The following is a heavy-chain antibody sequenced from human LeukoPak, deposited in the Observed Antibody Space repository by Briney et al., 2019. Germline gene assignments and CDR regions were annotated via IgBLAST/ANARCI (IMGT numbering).Heavy chain of an antibody. CDR2: TNPNSGGT. D-gene: IGHD6-13*01. Sequence: ASVKVSCKASGYTFTGYYMHWVRQAPGQGLEWMGWTNPNSGGTNYAQKFQGRVTMTRDTSISTAYMELSRLRSDDTAVYYCASSSKGGYSRDAFDIWGQGTMVTVSS. CDR3: ASSSKGGYSRDAFDI. V-gene: IGHV1-2*02. CDR1: GYTFTGYY. J-gene: IGHJ3*02.